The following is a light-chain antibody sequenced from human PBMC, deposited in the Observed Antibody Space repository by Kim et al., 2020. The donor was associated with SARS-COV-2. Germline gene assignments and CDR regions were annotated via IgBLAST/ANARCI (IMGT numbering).Light chain of an antibody. J-gene: IGKJ2*01. V-gene: IGKV3-11*01. CDR1: QSVTSN. Sequence: EVVLTQSPATLSLSPGERATLSCRASQSVTSNLAWYQQKPGQAPRLLIYDASDRATGIPARFSGSGSGTDFTLSISSLEPEDSAVYSCQQRNNWPHTFGQGTKLEI. CDR3: QQRNNWPHT. CDR2: DAS.